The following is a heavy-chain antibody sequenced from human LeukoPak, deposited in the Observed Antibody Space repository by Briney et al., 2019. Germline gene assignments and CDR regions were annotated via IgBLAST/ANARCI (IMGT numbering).Heavy chain of an antibody. Sequence: PSETLSLTCTVSGYSISGGYYWGWVRQPPGKGLEWIASIYHNGNIFYNPSLKSRVTMSVDTSKNQFSLNLGSVTAADTAVYYCARVRGDPRYYFDYWGQGTLVTVSS. CDR1: GYSISGGYY. V-gene: IGHV4-38-2*02. CDR3: ARVRGDPRYYFDY. CDR2: IYHNGNI. J-gene: IGHJ4*02. D-gene: IGHD3-10*01.